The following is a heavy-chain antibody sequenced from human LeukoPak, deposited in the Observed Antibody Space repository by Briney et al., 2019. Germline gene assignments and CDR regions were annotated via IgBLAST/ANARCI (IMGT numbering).Heavy chain of an antibody. CDR2: ISYDGSNK. Sequence: GGSLRLSCAASGFTFSSYAMHWVRQAPGKGLEWVAVISYDGSNKYYADSVKGRFTISRDNSKNTLYLQMNSLRAGDTAVYYCARGEYDSSGYYYLFDYWGQGTLVTVSS. CDR3: ARGEYDSSGYYYLFDY. CDR1: GFTFSSYA. V-gene: IGHV3-30-3*01. J-gene: IGHJ4*02. D-gene: IGHD3-22*01.